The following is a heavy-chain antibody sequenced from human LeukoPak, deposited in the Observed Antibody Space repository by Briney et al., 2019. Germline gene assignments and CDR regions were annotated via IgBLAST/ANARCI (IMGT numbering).Heavy chain of an antibody. CDR2: IYYSGST. D-gene: IGHD3-22*01. CDR1: GGSISSYY. V-gene: IGHV4-59*01. J-gene: IGHJ4*02. CDR3: ARSSYYDSSGPYYFDY. Sequence: SETLSLTCTVSGGSISSYYWSLIRQPPGKGLEWIGYIYYSGSTNYNPSLKSRVTISVDTSKNQFSLKLSSVTAADTAVYYCARSSYYDSSGPYYFDYWGQGTLVTVSS.